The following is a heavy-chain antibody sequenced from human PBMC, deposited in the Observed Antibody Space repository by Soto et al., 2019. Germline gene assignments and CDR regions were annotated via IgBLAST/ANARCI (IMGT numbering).Heavy chain of an antibody. V-gene: IGHV3-30-3*01. J-gene: IGHJ4*02. CDR1: GFTFSSYA. D-gene: IGHD3-22*01. Sequence: GGSLRLSCAASGFTFSSYAMHWVRQAPGKGLEWVAVISYDGSNKYYADSVKGRFTISRDNSKNTLYLQMNSLRAEDAAVYYCARDLHYDTKGYWSQGTLVPVAS. CDR3: ARDLHYDTKGY. CDR2: ISYDGSNK.